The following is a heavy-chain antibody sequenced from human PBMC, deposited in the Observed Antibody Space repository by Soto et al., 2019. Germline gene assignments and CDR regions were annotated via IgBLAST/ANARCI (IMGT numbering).Heavy chain of an antibody. CDR3: VRGLPGGFDP. CDR1: GFTFSNFD. CDR2: IGFAGDT. D-gene: IGHD3-10*01. J-gene: IGHJ5*02. V-gene: IGHV3-13*01. Sequence: GGSLRLSCGASGFTFSNFDMHWVRQTTEKGLEWVSGIGFAGDTNYSGSVKGRFTISRENAKNSLFLQMNSLRVGDTAVYYCVRGLPGGFDPWGQGTLVTVSS.